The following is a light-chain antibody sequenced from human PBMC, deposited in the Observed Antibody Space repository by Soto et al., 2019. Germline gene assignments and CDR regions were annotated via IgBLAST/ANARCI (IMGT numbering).Light chain of an antibody. CDR3: QQYGSTPPVT. J-gene: IGKJ4*01. Sequence: EIVFTQSPGTLSLSPGERATLSCRASQSVSSSHLAWYQQKPGLAPRLLIYGASSRATGIPDRFGGSGSGTDFTLTISRLEPDDFAVYYCQQYGSTPPVTFGGGTKVDIK. CDR2: GAS. V-gene: IGKV3-20*01. CDR1: QSVSSSH.